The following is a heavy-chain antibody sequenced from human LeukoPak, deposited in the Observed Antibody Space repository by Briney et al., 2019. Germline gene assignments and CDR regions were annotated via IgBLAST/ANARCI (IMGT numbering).Heavy chain of an antibody. CDR2: ISDDGSNK. V-gene: IGHV3-30*04. D-gene: IGHD3-3*02. CDR1: GFTFRSCA. CDR3: AILASAARYYFDS. J-gene: IGHJ4*02. Sequence: PGGSLRLSCAASGFTFRSCALHWVRQAPGKGLEWVAVISDDGSNKYYADSMKGRFTISRDNSKNTLYLQMNILRTDDTAVYYCAILASAARYYFDSWGQGTLVTVSS.